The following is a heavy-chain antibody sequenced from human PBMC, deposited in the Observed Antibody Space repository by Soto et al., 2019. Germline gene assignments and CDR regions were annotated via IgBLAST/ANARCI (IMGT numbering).Heavy chain of an antibody. V-gene: IGHV4-4*07. CDR1: GGSISSYY. CDR3: ARGRTVRNYADDSSDYFYFFDY. Sequence: SETLSLTCTVSGGSISSYYWSWIRQPAGKGLEWIGRIYTSGSTNYNPSLKSRVTISVDGSKNQFSLKLTSANAADTAVYYCARGRTVRNYADDSSDYFYFFDYWGQGTQVTVSS. CDR2: IYTSGST. J-gene: IGHJ4*02. D-gene: IGHD3-22*01.